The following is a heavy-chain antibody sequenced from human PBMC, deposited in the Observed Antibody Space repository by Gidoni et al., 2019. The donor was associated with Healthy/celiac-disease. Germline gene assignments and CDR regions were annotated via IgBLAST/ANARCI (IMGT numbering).Heavy chain of an antibody. CDR3: AKDFAFPVVRTFDI. CDR1: GFSFSSYA. V-gene: IGHV3-23*01. J-gene: IGHJ3*02. CDR2: ISGSGGST. Sequence: EVQLLESGGGLVQPGGSLRLSRAASGFSFSSYAMSWVRQAPGKGLGWVSAISGSGGSTYNADAVKGRLTISRDNSKNTLYLQMNSLRAEDTAVYYCAKDFAFPVVRTFDIWGQGTMVTVSS. D-gene: IGHD3-10*01.